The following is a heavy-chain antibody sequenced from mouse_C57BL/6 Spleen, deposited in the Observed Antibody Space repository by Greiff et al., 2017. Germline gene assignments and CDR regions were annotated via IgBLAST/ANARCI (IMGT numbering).Heavy chain of an antibody. Sequence: EVQLQQSGPELVKPGASVKISCKASGYSFTGYYMNWVKQSPEKSLEWIGEINPSTGGTTYNQKFKAKATLTVDKSSSTAYMQLKSLTSEDSAVYYCARKGYGKGWYFDVWGTGTTVTVSS. CDR3: ARKGYGKGWYFDV. CDR2: INPSTGGT. D-gene: IGHD2-10*02. J-gene: IGHJ1*03. V-gene: IGHV1-42*01. CDR1: GYSFTGYY.